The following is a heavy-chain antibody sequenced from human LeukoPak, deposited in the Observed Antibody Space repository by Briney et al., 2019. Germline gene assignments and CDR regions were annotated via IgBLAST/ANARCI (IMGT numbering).Heavy chain of an antibody. J-gene: IGHJ4*02. Sequence: SETLSLTCTVSGGSISSYYWSWIRQPAGKGLEWIGRIYTSGSTNSNPSLKSRVTMSVDTSKNPFSLKLSSVTAADTAVYYCAREGDDFWSGYSPNFDYWGQGTLVTVSS. CDR2: IYTSGST. CDR1: GGSISSYY. V-gene: IGHV4-4*07. CDR3: AREGDDFWSGYSPNFDY. D-gene: IGHD3-3*01.